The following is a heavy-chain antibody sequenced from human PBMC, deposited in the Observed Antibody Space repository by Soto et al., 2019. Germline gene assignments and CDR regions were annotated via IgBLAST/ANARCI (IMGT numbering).Heavy chain of an antibody. Sequence: QVQLVQSGAEVKKPGASVKVSCKASGYTFTSYAMHWVRQAPGQGLEWMGWINAGNGNTKYSQKLQGRVTITRDTSASTAYMELSSLRSEDTAVYYCARDPTVVTGYYYYGMDVWGQGTTVTVSS. J-gene: IGHJ6*02. CDR2: INAGNGNT. D-gene: IGHD4-17*01. CDR1: GYTFTSYA. V-gene: IGHV1-3*01. CDR3: ARDPTVVTGYYYYGMDV.